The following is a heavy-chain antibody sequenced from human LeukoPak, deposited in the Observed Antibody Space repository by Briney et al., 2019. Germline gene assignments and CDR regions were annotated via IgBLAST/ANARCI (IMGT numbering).Heavy chain of an antibody. Sequence: TGGSLRLSCAASGFTFSSYAMSWVRQAPGKGLEWVSAISGSGGSTYYADSVKGRFTISRDNSKNTLYLQMNSLRAEDTAVYYCAAIVVVAATPDYWGQGTLVTVSS. CDR2: ISGSGGST. D-gene: IGHD2-15*01. CDR1: GFTFSSYA. CDR3: AAIVVVAATPDY. V-gene: IGHV3-23*01. J-gene: IGHJ4*02.